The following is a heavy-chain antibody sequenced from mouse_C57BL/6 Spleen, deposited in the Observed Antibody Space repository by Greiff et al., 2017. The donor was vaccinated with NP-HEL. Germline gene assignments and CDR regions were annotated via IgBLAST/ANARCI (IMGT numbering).Heavy chain of an antibody. J-gene: IGHJ2*01. CDR1: GYTFTDYY. D-gene: IGHD1-1*01. CDR2: INPNNGGT. CDR3: AQFITTVVAPY. V-gene: IGHV1-26*01. Sequence: EVQLQQSGPELVKPGASVKISCKASGYTFTDYYMNWVKQSHGKSLEWIGDINPNNGGTSYNQKFKGKATLTVDKSSSTAYMELRSLTSEDSAVYYCAQFITTVVAPYWGQGTTLTVSS.